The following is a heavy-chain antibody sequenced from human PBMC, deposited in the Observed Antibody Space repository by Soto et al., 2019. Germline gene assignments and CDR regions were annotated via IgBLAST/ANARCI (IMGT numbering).Heavy chain of an antibody. J-gene: IGHJ6*03. CDR3: ARDGFWSGAYYYYMDV. V-gene: IGHV1-46*01. CDR2: INPSGGST. CDR1: GYTFTSYY. Sequence: ASVKVSCKASGYTFTSYYMHWVRQAPGQGLEWMGIINPSGGSTSYAQKFQGRVTMTRDTSTSTVYMELSSLRSEDTAVYYCARDGFWSGAYYYYMDVWGKGTTVTVSS. D-gene: IGHD3-3*01.